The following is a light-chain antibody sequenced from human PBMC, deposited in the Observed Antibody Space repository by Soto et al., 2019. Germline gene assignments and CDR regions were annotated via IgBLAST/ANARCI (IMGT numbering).Light chain of an antibody. J-gene: IGKJ5*01. V-gene: IGKV3D-15*01. CDR3: QQYNNWPLT. CDR1: QSVSSN. Sequence: EIGMTQSPATLALSPGERATLSCRASQSVSSNLAWYQQKTGQAPRSLLSGASTRATGVPARFSGSGSGTEFTLTITSLQSEDFAVYCCQQYNNWPLTFGPGTRLEIK. CDR2: GAS.